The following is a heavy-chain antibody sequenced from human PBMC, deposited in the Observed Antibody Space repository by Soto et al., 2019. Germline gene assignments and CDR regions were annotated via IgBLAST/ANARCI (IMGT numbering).Heavy chain of an antibody. D-gene: IGHD1-26*01. Sequence: EVQLLESGGGLVQPGGSLRLSCAASGFTFSSYAMSWVRQAPGKGLEWVSAISGSGGSTYYADSVKGRFTISRDNSKNTLYLQMNSLRAEDTAVYYRAKWGKWELHPRAYYGMDVWGQGTTVTVSS. J-gene: IGHJ6*02. CDR3: AKWGKWELHPRAYYGMDV. V-gene: IGHV3-23*01. CDR1: GFTFSSYA. CDR2: ISGSGGST.